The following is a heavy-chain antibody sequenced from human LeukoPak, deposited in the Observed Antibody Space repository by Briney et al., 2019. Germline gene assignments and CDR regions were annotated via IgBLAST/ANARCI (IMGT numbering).Heavy chain of an antibody. J-gene: IGHJ4*02. CDR1: GYTVTSYD. CDR3: ARAICSGGSCYPPTGADY. Sequence: ASVKVSCKASGYTVTSYDINWVRQATGQGLEWMGWMNPNSGNTGYAQKFQGRVTMTRNTSISTAYMELSSLRSEDTAVYYCARAICSGGSCYPPTGADYWGQGTLVTVSS. D-gene: IGHD2-15*01. CDR2: MNPNSGNT. V-gene: IGHV1-8*01.